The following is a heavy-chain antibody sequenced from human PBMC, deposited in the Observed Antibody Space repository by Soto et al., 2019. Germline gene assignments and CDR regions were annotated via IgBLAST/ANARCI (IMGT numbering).Heavy chain of an antibody. D-gene: IGHD6-13*01. CDR1: GYSFTSYW. CDR2: IYPGDSDT. Sequence: PGESLKISCKGSGYSFTSYWIGWVRQMPGKGLEWMGIIYPGDSDTRYSPSFQGQVTISADKSISTAYLQWSSLKASDTAMYYCASSSSWYSIPYYYCGMDVWGQGTTVTVSS. J-gene: IGHJ6*02. CDR3: ASSSSWYSIPYYYCGMDV. V-gene: IGHV5-51*01.